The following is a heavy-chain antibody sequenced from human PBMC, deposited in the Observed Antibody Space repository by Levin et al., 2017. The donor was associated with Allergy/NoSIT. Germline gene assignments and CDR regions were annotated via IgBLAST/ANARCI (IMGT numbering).Heavy chain of an antibody. J-gene: IGHJ5*02. CDR1: GGSISSSNW. V-gene: IGHV4-4*02. Sequence: SETLSLTCAVSGGSISSSNWWSWVRQPPGKGLEWIGEIYHSGSTNYNPSLKSRVTISVDKSKNQFSLKLSSVTAADTAVYYCARASYSSSWYRPSGKNWFDPWGQGTLVTVSS. CDR2: IYHSGST. CDR3: ARASYSSSWYRPSGKNWFDP. D-gene: IGHD6-13*01.